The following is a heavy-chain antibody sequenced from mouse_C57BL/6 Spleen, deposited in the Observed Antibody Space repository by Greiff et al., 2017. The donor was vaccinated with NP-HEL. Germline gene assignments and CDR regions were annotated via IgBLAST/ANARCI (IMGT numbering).Heavy chain of an antibody. D-gene: IGHD2-4*01. CDR1: GYTFTDYY. J-gene: IGHJ2*01. CDR3: AREDYDEYFDY. CDR2: INPYNGGT. Sequence: EVQLQQSGPVLVKPGASVKMSCKASGYTFTDYYMNWVKQSHGKSLEWIGVINPYNGGTSYNQKFKGKATLTVDKSSSTAYMELNSLTSEDSAVYYCAREDYDEYFDYWGQGTTLTVSS. V-gene: IGHV1-19*01.